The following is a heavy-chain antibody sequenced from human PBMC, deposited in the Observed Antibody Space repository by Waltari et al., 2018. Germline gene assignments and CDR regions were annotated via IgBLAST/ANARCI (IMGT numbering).Heavy chain of an antibody. CDR3: VKPRGGYCTRTGCPFDY. J-gene: IGHJ4*02. V-gene: IGHV3-30*18. CDR1: GFTFSSYG. D-gene: IGHD2-2*01. CDR2: MSDDGRKT. Sequence: QVQLVESGGGVVQPGRSLRLSCAASGFTFSSYGMHWVRQAPGKGLEWVAFMSDDGRKTNYADSVKGRFTISRDNSKTTLYLQMNSLRPEDTAVYYCVKPRGGYCTRTGCPFDYWGQGALVTVSS.